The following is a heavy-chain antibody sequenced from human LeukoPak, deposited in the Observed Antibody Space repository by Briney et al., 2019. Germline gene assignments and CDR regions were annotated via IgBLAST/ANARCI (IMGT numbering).Heavy chain of an antibody. CDR3: GVTMVRANFDY. CDR2: INSDGSST. Sequence: PGGSLRLSCAASGFTFSNYWMHWVRQAPGKGLVWVSRINSDGSSTTYADSVKGQFTISRDNSKNTLYLQMNSLRAEDTAVYYCGVTMVRANFDYWGQGTLVTVSS. CDR1: GFTFSNYW. D-gene: IGHD3-10*01. J-gene: IGHJ4*02. V-gene: IGHV3-74*01.